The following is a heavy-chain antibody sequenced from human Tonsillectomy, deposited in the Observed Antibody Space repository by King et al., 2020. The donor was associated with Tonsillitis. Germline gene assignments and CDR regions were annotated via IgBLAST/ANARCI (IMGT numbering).Heavy chain of an antibody. CDR3: ASEREALVGANREAGVYFDY. CDR1: GFTFSSYG. V-gene: IGHV3-30*03. J-gene: IGHJ4*02. D-gene: IGHD1-26*01. CDR2: ISYDGSNK. Sequence: VQLVESGGGVVQPGRSLRLSCAASGFTFSSYGMHWVRQAPGKGLEWVAVISYDGSNKYYADSVKGRFTISRDNSKNTLYLQMNSLRAEDTAVYYCASEREALVGANREAGVYFDYWGQGTLVTVSS.